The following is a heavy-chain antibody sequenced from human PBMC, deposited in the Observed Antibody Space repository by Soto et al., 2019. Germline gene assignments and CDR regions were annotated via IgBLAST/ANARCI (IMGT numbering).Heavy chain of an antibody. V-gene: IGHV1-3*01. D-gene: IGHD3-22*01. J-gene: IGHJ6*02. CDR1: GYTFTSYA. Sequence: ASVKVCCKDSGYTFTSYAMHWVRQDTGQRLEWMGRIIAVLGKAKYAQKFQGRVTITADKSTSTAYMELSSLKTEDTAVYYCTTVGITMIVVAPSDPMDVWGQGTTVTVSS. CDR2: IIAVLGKA. CDR3: TTVGITMIVVAPSDPMDV.